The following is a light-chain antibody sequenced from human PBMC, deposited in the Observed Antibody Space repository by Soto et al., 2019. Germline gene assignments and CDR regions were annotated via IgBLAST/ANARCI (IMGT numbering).Light chain of an antibody. Sequence: IVLTQSPGTLSLSPWERATLSCRASQSVSSRYLAWYQQKPGQAPRLLIYDASTRATGIPGRFSGSGSGTDFTLTISRLEPEDFAVYYCQHYGSSPLFTFGPGTKVDIK. CDR1: QSVSSRY. CDR2: DAS. V-gene: IGKV3-20*01. CDR3: QHYGSSPLFT. J-gene: IGKJ3*01.